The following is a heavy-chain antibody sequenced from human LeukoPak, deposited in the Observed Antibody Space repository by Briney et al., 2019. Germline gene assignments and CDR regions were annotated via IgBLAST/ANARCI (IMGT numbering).Heavy chain of an antibody. J-gene: IGHJ5*02. CDR3: ARDQIVLMVYAIRGWFDP. CDR2: IIPIFGTA. Sequence: SVKVSCKASGGTFSSYAISWVRQAPGQGLEWMGGIIPIFGTANYAQKFQGRVTITADESTSTAYMELSSLRSEDTAVYYCARDQIVLMVYAIRGWFDPWGQGTLVTVSS. V-gene: IGHV1-69*13. CDR1: GGTFSSYA. D-gene: IGHD2-8*01.